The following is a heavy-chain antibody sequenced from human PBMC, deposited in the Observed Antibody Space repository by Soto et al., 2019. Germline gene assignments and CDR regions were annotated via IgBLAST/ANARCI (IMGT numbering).Heavy chain of an antibody. V-gene: IGHV3-21*01. CDR2: ISSSSSYI. Sequence: PGGSLRLSCAASGFTFSSCSMNWVRQAPGKALEWVSSISSSSSYIYYADSVKGRFTISRDNAKNSLYLQMNSLRAEDTAVYYCARDLGYDYVWGSYRPFDYWGQGTLVTVSS. CDR3: ARDLGYDYVWGSYRPFDY. CDR1: GFTFSSCS. D-gene: IGHD3-16*02. J-gene: IGHJ4*02.